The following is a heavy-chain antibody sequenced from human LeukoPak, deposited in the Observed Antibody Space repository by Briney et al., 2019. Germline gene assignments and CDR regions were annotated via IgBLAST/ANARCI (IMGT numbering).Heavy chain of an antibody. CDR3: ATEYYYDSSALIIRDY. Sequence: ASVKVSCKASGYTFTGYYMHWVRQAPGKGLEWMGGFDPEDGETIYAQKFQGRVTMTEDTSTDTAYMELSSLRSEDTAVYYCATEYYYDSSALIIRDYWGQGTLVTVSS. J-gene: IGHJ4*02. CDR2: FDPEDGET. V-gene: IGHV1-24*01. CDR1: GYTFTGYY. D-gene: IGHD3-22*01.